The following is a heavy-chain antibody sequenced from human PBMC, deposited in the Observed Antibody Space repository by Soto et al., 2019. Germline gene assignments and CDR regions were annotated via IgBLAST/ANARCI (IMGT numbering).Heavy chain of an antibody. CDR1: GYSFTSYW. CDR2: IYPGDSDT. Sequence: PGESLKISCKGSGYSFTSYWIGWVRQMPWKGLEWMGIIYPGDSDTRYSPSFQGQVTISADKSISTAYLQWSSLKASDTAMYYCARCVYYDSSGYLHWFDPWGQGTLVTVSS. D-gene: IGHD3-22*01. V-gene: IGHV5-51*01. J-gene: IGHJ5*02. CDR3: ARCVYYDSSGYLHWFDP.